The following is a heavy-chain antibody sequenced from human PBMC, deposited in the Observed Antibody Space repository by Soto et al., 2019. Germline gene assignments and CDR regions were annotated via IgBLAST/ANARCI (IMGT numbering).Heavy chain of an antibody. CDR2: IYYSGST. CDR1: GGSISSGGYY. J-gene: IGHJ4*02. D-gene: IGHD1-26*01. Sequence: SETLSLTCTVSGGSISSGGYYWSWIRQPPGKGLEWIGCIYYSGSTYYNPSLKSRVTISVDTSKNQFSLKLSSVTAADTAVYYCARQVVGATSRLSEFDYWGQGTLVTVSS. CDR3: ARQVVGATSRLSEFDY. V-gene: IGHV4-39*01.